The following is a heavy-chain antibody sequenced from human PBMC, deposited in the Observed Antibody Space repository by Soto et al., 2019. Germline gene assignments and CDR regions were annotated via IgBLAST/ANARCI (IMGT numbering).Heavy chain of an antibody. V-gene: IGHV3-53*01. J-gene: IGHJ5*02. CDR2: IWSAGLT. CDR1: WFTVSSHS. D-gene: IGHD2-15*01. Sequence: GGSLRLSCAASWFTVSSHSINWVRQAPGKGLEWVSIIWSAGLTYYADSVRGRFTISRDISKNILFLQMNNLRAEDSAIYYCARELPPDLWGQGTLVTVS. CDR3: ARELPPDL.